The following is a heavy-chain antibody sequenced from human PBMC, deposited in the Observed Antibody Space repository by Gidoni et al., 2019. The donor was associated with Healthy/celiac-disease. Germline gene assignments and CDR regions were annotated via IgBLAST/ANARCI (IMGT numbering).Heavy chain of an antibody. CDR3: ARGIEYYYGSGRYIPGLD. J-gene: IGHJ4*02. Sequence: QVQLVQSGAAVKKPGASVKVSCKASGYTFTSYYINWVRQATGQGLEWMGWMNPNSGNTGYAQKFQGRVTMTRNTSISTAYMELSSLRSEDTAVYYCARGIEYYYGSGRYIPGLDWGQGTLVTVSS. D-gene: IGHD3-10*01. CDR1: GYTFTSYY. CDR2: MNPNSGNT. V-gene: IGHV1-8*01.